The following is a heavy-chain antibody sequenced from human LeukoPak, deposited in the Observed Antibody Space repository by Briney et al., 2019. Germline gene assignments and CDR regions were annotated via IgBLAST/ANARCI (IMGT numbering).Heavy chain of an antibody. CDR3: ARPYSSSWAYFDY. D-gene: IGHD6-13*01. J-gene: IGHJ4*02. Sequence: SETLSLTCTVSDYSISSGYFWGWIRQPPGKGLEWIGGIYHTGSTYYNPSLKSRVTISVDTSKNQFSLKLSSVTAADTAVYYCARPYSSSWAYFDYWGQGTLVTVSS. CDR1: DYSISSGYF. CDR2: IYHTGST. V-gene: IGHV4-38-2*02.